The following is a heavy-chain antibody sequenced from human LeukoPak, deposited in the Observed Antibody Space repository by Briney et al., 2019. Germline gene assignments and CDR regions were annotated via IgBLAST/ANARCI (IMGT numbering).Heavy chain of an antibody. CDR3: ARDLKETREFDL. CDR1: GGSISSYY. CDR2: IYYSGST. V-gene: IGHV4-59*01. J-gene: IGHJ2*01. Sequence: SETLSLTCTVSGGSISSYYWSWIRQPPGKGLEWIGYIYYSGSTNYNPSLKSRVTISVDTSKNQFSLKLSSVTAADTAVYYCARDLKETREFDLWGRGTLVTVSS.